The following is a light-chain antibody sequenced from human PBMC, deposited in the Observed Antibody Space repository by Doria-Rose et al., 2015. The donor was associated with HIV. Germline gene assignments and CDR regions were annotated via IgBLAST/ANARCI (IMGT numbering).Light chain of an antibody. CDR1: QSIARY. CDR3: QQSYSLPHT. CDR2: AAS. Sequence: SPSSLSASVGDRVTITCRASQSIARYLNWYQQKPGNAPKLLIYAASTLQSGVPSRFSGSGSATDFTLTISSLQPEDFATYFCQQSYSLPHTFGGGTYVEIK. V-gene: IGKV1-39*01. J-gene: IGKJ4*01.